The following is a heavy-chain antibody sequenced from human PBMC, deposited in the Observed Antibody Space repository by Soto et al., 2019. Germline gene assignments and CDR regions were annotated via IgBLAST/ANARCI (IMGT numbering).Heavy chain of an antibody. V-gene: IGHV3-15*01. J-gene: IGHJ3*02. CDR3: TTDRLTGDTAFDI. Sequence: GGSLRISCAASGFTFSNAWMSWVRQAPGKGLEWVGRIKSKTDGGTTDYAAPVKGRFTISREDSKNTLYLQMNSLKTEDTAVYYCTTDRLTGDTAFDIWGQGTMVTVSS. CDR2: IKSKTDGGTT. D-gene: IGHD7-27*01. CDR1: GFTFSNAW.